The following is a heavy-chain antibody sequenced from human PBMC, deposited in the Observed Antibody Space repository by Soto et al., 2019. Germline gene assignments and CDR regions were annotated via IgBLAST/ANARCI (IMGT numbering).Heavy chain of an antibody. J-gene: IGHJ4*02. V-gene: IGHV3-7*01. CDR1: GFTFSSYW. D-gene: IGHD6-13*01. CDR2: IKQDGSEK. Sequence: GGSLRLACAASGFTFSSYWMSWVRQAPGKGLEWVANIKQDGSEKYYVDSVKGRFTISRDNAKNSLYLQMNSLRAEDTAVYYCARDGQLVINYFDYWGQGTLVTVSS. CDR3: ARDGQLVINYFDY.